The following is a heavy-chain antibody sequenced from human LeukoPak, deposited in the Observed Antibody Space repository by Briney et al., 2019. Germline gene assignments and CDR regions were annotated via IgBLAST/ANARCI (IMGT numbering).Heavy chain of an antibody. V-gene: IGHV4-34*01. CDR2: INHSGST. CDR3: ARDRATVRDFDY. D-gene: IGHD4-17*01. CDR1: GGSFSGYY. J-gene: IGHJ4*02. Sequence: PSETLSLTCAVYGGSFSGYYWSWIRQPPGKGLEWIGEINHSGSTNYNPSLKSRVTISVDTSKNQFSLKLSSVTAADTAVYYCARDRATVRDFDYWGQGTLVTVSS.